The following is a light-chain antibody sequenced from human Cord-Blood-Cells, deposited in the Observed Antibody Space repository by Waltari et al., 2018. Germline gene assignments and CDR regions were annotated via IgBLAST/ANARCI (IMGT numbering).Light chain of an antibody. CDR2: AAS. Sequence: DIQLTQSPSFLSASVGDRVTITCRASQGISSYLAWYQQKPGKAPKLLIYAASTLQSGVRSRFSGRGSGTEITLTNSSLQPEDFATYYGQQLNSYPITFGQGTRLEIK. CDR1: QGISSY. J-gene: IGKJ5*01. V-gene: IGKV1-9*01. CDR3: QQLNSYPIT.